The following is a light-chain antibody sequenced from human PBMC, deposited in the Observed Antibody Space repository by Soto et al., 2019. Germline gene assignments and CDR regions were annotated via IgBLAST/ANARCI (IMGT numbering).Light chain of an antibody. J-gene: IGKJ1*01. V-gene: IGKV4-1*01. CDR3: QQYYSTSPRT. CDR2: WAS. CDR1: QSVLYSSNNKNY. Sequence: DIVMTQSPDSLAVSLGERATINCKSSQSVLYSSNNKNYLAWYQQKPGQPPKLLIYWASTRESGVPDRFSGSGSGTDFTLTISSLQAEDVAVYYCQQYYSTSPRTFGQGTKVEIK.